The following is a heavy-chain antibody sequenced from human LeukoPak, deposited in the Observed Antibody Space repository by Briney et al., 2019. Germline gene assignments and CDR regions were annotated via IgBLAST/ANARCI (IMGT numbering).Heavy chain of an antibody. CDR3: ARGGDYSYWFDP. CDR2: IIPIFGTA. V-gene: IGHV1-69*13. J-gene: IGHJ5*02. CDR1: GGTFSSYA. Sequence: ASVQVSCQASGGTFSSYAISWVRQAPGQGLEWMGGIIPIFGTANYAQKFQGRVTITADESTSTAYMELSSLRSEDTAVYYCARGGDYSYWFDPWGQGTLVTVSS. D-gene: IGHD4-17*01.